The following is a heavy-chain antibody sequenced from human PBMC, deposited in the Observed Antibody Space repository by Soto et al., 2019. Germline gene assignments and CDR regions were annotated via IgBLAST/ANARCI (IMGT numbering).Heavy chain of an antibody. CDR1: GYTLTELS. D-gene: IGHD6-6*01. CDR2: FDPEDGET. J-gene: IGHJ6*02. V-gene: IGHV1-24*01. Sequence: GASVKVSCKVSGYTLTELSMHWVRQAPGKGLEWMGGFDPEDGETIYAQKFQGRVTMTEDTSTDTAYMEPSSLRSEDTAVYYCATPHIAARRYYYYGMDVWGQGTTVTVSS. CDR3: ATPHIAARRYYYYGMDV.